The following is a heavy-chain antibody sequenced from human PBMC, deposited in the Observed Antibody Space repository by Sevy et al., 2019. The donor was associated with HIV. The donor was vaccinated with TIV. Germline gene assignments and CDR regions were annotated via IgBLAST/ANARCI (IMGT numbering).Heavy chain of an antibody. V-gene: IGHV3-23*01. CDR2: ISGSGGST. CDR3: AKDQAPGYSSSWEIDY. J-gene: IGHJ4*02. CDR1: GFTFSSYA. Sequence: GGSLRLSCAASGFTFSSYAMSWVRQAPGKGLEWVSAISGSGGSTYYADSVKGRFTISRDNSKNTLYLQMNSLRAEDTAVYYCAKDQAPGYSSSWEIDYWGQGTLVTVPS. D-gene: IGHD6-13*01.